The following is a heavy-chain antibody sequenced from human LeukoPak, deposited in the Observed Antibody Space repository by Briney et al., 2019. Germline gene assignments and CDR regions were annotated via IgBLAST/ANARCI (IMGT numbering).Heavy chain of an antibody. CDR1: GLTFSSYG. CDR3: AKYGPGHLANCGGDCGKNYYYGMHV. Sequence: GGSLRLSCAASGLTFSSYGMNWVRQAPGKGLEWVAIISYDGNNKYYADSVKGRFTISRDNSRNTLYLQMNSLRAEDTAVYYCAKYGPGHLANCGGDCGKNYYYGMHVWGQGTTVTVSS. CDR2: ISYDGNNK. D-gene: IGHD2-21*02. V-gene: IGHV3-30*18. J-gene: IGHJ6*02.